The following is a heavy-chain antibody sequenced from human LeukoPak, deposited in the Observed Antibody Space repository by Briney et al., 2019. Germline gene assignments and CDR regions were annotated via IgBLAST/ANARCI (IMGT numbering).Heavy chain of an antibody. CDR3: ARGPGSGVDFDY. D-gene: IGHD3-3*01. Sequence: SETLSLTCTVSGGSISSFYWSWIRQPPGKGLEWIGYIYYSGSTNYNPSLKSRVTISVDTSKNQFSLKLTSVTAADTAVYYCARGPGSGVDFDYWGQGTLVTVSS. CDR1: GGSISSFY. V-gene: IGHV4-59*01. CDR2: IYYSGST. J-gene: IGHJ4*02.